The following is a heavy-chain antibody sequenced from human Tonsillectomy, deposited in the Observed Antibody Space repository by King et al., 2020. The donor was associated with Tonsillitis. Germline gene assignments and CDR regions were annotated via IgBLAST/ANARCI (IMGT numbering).Heavy chain of an antibody. CDR2: INPNSGDT. Sequence: VQLVQSGAEVKKPGASVKVSCKASGYTFTDYYMHWVRQAPGRGLEWMGWINPNSGDTDYAQKFQGRVTMTRDTSISTAYMELSRLRSDDTAVYYCARGLGYYGSGSYYTEYYFDYWGQGTLVTVSS. CDR1: GYTFTDYY. V-gene: IGHV1-2*02. D-gene: IGHD3-10*01. CDR3: ARGLGYYGSGSYYTEYYFDY. J-gene: IGHJ4*02.